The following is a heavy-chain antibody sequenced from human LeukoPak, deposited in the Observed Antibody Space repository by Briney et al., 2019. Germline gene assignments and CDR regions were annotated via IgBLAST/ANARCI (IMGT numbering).Heavy chain of an antibody. V-gene: IGHV4-39*07. D-gene: IGHD3-10*01. CDR3: ARDPYGSGSYYTDAFDI. CDR1: GGSISSSSYY. Sequence: SETLSLTCTVSGGSISSSSYYWGWIRQPPGKGLEWIGSMYYSGSTYYNPSLKSRVTISVDTSKNQFSLKLSSVTAADTAVYYCARDPYGSGSYYTDAFDIWGQGTMVTVSS. J-gene: IGHJ3*02. CDR2: MYYSGST.